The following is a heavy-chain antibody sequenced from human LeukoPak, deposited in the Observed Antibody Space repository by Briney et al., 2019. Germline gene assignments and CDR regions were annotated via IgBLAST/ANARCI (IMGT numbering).Heavy chain of an antibody. CDR2: IIPIFGTA. Sequence: SVKVSCKASGYTFTGYYMHWVRQAPGQGLEWMGGIIPIFGTANYAQKFQGRVTITADESTSTAYMELSSLRSEDTAVYYCARVGDGDYGDWFDPWGQGTLVTVSS. CDR3: ARVGDGDYGDWFDP. D-gene: IGHD4-17*01. CDR1: GYTFTGYY. J-gene: IGHJ5*02. V-gene: IGHV1-69*13.